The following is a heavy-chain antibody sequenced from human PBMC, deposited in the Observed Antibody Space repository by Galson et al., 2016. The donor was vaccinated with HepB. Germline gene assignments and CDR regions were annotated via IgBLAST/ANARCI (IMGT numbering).Heavy chain of an antibody. V-gene: IGHV5-51*01. J-gene: IGHJ6*02. CDR3: ARQGHFSSSSRGYYYTMDV. CDR1: GYSFSNYW. D-gene: IGHD6-6*01. CDR2: IYPGDSDT. Sequence: QSGAEVKKPGESLKISCKGSGYSFSNYWIGWVRQMPEKGLECMGIIYPGDSDTRYSPSFQGQVTISADKSISTAYLQWSSLKASDTAMYYCARQGHFSSSSRGYYYTMDVWGQGTTVTVSS.